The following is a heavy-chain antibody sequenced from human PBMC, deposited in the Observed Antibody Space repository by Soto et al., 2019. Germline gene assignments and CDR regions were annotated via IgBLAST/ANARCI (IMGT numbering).Heavy chain of an antibody. D-gene: IGHD6-13*01. CDR2: LSGSGGSI. CDR1: AFTVGSHA. Sequence: SMTLSCAPSAFTVGSHAMSCVRPAPGKGQAWVSALSGSGGSISYADSVKGPLNISSNNTKTTLYLQINSLRAEDTAVYYCAKERSRVRYYGMDVWGQGTTVTVSS. CDR3: AKERSRVRYYGMDV. V-gene: IGHV3-23*01. J-gene: IGHJ6*02.